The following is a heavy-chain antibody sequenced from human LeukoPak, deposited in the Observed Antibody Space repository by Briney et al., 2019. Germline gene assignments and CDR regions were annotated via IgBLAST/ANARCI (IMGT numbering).Heavy chain of an antibody. V-gene: IGHV3-30*02. Sequence: PGGSLRLSCAASGFTFSSYGMHWVRQAPGKGLEWVAFIRYDGSNKYYADSVKGRFTISRDNSKNTLYLQMNSLRAEDTAVYYCAKALDYYDSSGSNWFDPWGQGTLVTVSS. CDR2: IRYDGSNK. J-gene: IGHJ5*02. CDR3: AKALDYYDSSGSNWFDP. CDR1: GFTFSSYG. D-gene: IGHD3-22*01.